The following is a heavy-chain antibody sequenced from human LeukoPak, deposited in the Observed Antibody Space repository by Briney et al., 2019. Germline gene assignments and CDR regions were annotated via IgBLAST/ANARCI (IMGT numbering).Heavy chain of an antibody. CDR1: GLTFSTYS. V-gene: IGHV3-48*01. CDR3: ASLLRDILPFFDY. Sequence: PGGSLRLSCAASGLTFSTYSMNWVRQAPGKGREWVSYISSHSRTIYYADSVKGRFTISRDNAKNSLFLQMDSLRAEDTAVYYCASLLRDILPFFDYWGQGTLVTVSS. J-gene: IGHJ4*02. CDR2: ISSHSRTI.